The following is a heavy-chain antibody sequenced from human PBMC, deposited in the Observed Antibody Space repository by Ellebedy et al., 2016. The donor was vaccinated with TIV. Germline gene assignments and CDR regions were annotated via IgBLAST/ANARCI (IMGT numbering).Heavy chain of an antibody. D-gene: IGHD1-26*01. CDR1: GFTFSSYA. CDR2: ISGSGGST. Sequence: GESLKISXAASGFTFSSYAMSWVRQAPGKGLEWVSAISGSGGSTYYADSVKGRFTISRDNSKNTLYLQMNSLRAEDTAVYYCAKSGSYLSDAFDIWGQGTMVTVSS. CDR3: AKSGSYLSDAFDI. J-gene: IGHJ3*02. V-gene: IGHV3-23*01.